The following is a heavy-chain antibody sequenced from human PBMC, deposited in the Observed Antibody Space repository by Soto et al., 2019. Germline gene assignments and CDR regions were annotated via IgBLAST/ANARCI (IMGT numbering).Heavy chain of an antibody. CDR2: INHSGST. V-gene: IGHV4-34*01. D-gene: IGHD3-16*02. CDR1: GGSFSGYY. CDR3: GRGPKNYDYIWGSYRQTENYYYYYMDV. Sequence: SETLSLTCAVYGGSFSGYYWSWIRQPPGKGLEWIGEINHSGSTNYNPSLKSRVTISVDTSKNQFSLKLSSVTAADTAVYYCGRGPKNYDYIWGSYRQTENYYYYYMDVWGKGTTVTVSS. J-gene: IGHJ6*03.